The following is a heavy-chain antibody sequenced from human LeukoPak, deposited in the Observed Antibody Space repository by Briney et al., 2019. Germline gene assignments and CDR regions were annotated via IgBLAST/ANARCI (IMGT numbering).Heavy chain of an antibody. CDR1: GFTVSSNY. CDR2: IYSGGST. V-gene: IGHV3-53*01. D-gene: IGHD2-15*01. Sequence: GGSLRLSCAASGFTVSSNYMSWVRQAPGKGLEWVSVIYSGGSTNYADSVKGRFTISRDNAKNSLYLQMNSLRAEDTAVYYCARDMGHGSGGSCYDYWGQGTLVTVSS. J-gene: IGHJ4*02. CDR3: ARDMGHGSGGSCYDY.